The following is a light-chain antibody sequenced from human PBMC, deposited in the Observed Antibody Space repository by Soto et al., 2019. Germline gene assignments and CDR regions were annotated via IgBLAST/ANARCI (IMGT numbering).Light chain of an antibody. CDR2: LNSDGSH. Sequence: QLVLTQSPSASASLGASVKLTCTLSSGHSSYAIAWHQQQPEKGPRYLMKLNSDGSHSKGDEIPDRFSGSSSGAERYLTISSLQSEDEADYYCQTWGTGIQVFGGWTKLTVL. V-gene: IGLV4-69*01. CDR3: QTWGTGIQV. J-gene: IGLJ3*02. CDR1: SGHSSYA.